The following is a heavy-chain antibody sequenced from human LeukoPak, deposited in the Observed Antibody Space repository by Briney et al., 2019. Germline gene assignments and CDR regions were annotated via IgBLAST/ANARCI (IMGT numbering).Heavy chain of an antibody. CDR1: GFSFSGHW. V-gene: IGHV3-74*01. CDR2: ISPTGSTT. D-gene: IGHD3-10*01. J-gene: IGHJ4*02. CDR3: AKEDYFNSGSYPGH. Sequence: GGSLRLSCTASGFSFSGHWMHWARQLPGKGLVWASRISPTGSTTSYADSVKGRFTVSRDNAKNTLYLQMNSLSAEDTAVYYCAKEDYFNSGSYPGHWGQGTLVTVSS.